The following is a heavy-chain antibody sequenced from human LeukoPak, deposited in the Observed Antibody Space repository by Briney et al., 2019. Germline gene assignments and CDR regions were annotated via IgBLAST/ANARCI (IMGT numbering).Heavy chain of an antibody. Sequence: PGGSLRLSCAASRFTFSSYSMNWVRQAPGKGLEWVSYISSSSSTIYYADSVKGRFTISRDNANKSLYLQMNSLRAEDTAVYYCARGKYRYYDSSGYDYWGQGTLVTVSS. CDR3: ARGKYRYYDSSGYDY. CDR2: ISSSSSTI. CDR1: RFTFSSYS. J-gene: IGHJ4*02. D-gene: IGHD3-22*01. V-gene: IGHV3-48*01.